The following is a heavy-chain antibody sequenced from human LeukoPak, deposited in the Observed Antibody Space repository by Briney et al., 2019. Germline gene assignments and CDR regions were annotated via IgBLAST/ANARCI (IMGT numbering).Heavy chain of an antibody. CDR1: GFTFSSYE. Sequence: GGSLRLSCAASGFTFSSYEMNWVRQAPGKGLEWVSYISSSGSTIYYADSVKGRFTIFRDNAKNSLYLQMNSLRAEDTAVYYCAELGITMIGGVWGKGTTVTISS. CDR2: ISSSGSTI. V-gene: IGHV3-48*03. D-gene: IGHD3-10*02. J-gene: IGHJ6*04. CDR3: AELGITMIGGV.